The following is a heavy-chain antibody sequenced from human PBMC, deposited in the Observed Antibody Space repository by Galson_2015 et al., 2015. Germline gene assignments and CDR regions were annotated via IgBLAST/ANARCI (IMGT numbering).Heavy chain of an antibody. J-gene: IGHJ6*02. CDR1: GFTFSSYA. CDR2: ISYDGSSK. CDR3: ARTGDYGMDV. Sequence: SLRLSCAASGFTFSSYAMHWVRQAPGKGLEWVAVISYDGSSKYYADSVKGRFTISRDNSKNTLYLQMNSLRAEDTAVYYCARTGDYGMDVWGQGTTVTVSS. V-gene: IGHV3-30-3*01.